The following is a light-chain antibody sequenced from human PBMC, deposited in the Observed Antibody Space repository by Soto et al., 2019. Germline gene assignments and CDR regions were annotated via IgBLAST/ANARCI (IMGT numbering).Light chain of an antibody. J-gene: IGKJ2*01. CDR2: LGS. CDR1: QSLLHSNGYNY. Sequence: DIVMTQSPLSLSVTPGEPASISCRSSQSLLHSNGYNYLDWYLQKPGQSPQPLKYLGSRRASGVPYRFSGSGSGTDFTLKISRVEAEDVGVYYCMQALLIYTFGQGTKLEIK. CDR3: MQALLIYT. V-gene: IGKV2-28*01.